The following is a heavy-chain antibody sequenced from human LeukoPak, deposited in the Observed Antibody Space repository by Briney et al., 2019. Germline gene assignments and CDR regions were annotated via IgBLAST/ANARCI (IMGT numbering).Heavy chain of an antibody. V-gene: IGHV4-39*07. D-gene: IGHD2-21*01. CDR1: GGSISSNSYY. J-gene: IGHJ5*02. CDR3: ARESVHTYVVDNFFDP. CDR2: IYYSGST. Sequence: SETLSLTCAVSGGSISSNSYYWGWIRQPPGKGLEWIGSIYYSGSTYYNPSLKSRVTMSVDTSKNQFSLKLSSVTAADTAIYYCARESVHTYVVDNFFDPWGQGTVVTVSS.